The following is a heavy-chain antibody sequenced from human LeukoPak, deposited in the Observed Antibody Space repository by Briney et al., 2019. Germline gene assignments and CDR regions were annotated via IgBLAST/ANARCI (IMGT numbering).Heavy chain of an antibody. D-gene: IGHD5-18*01. V-gene: IGHV4-61*02. Sequence: PSQTLSLTCSVSGASISRGTYHWSWIRQAAGKGLEWIGRIYSSGAPSYNPSLQSRVTISGDTSKNQFALKLTSVTAADTAVYYCARGDVDTGSDYWGQGILVTVSS. CDR3: ARGDVDTGSDY. J-gene: IGHJ4*02. CDR2: IYSSGAP. CDR1: GASISRGTYH.